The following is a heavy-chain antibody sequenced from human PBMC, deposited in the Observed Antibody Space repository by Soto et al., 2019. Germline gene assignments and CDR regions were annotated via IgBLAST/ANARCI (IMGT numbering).Heavy chain of an antibody. D-gene: IGHD6-13*01. J-gene: IGHJ5*02. CDR2: IIPIFGTA. CDR3: ARVSRDSSSWHANNWFDP. V-gene: IGHV1-69*12. Sequence: QVQLVQSGAEVKKPGSSVKVSCKASGGTFSSYAISWVRQAPGQGLEWMGGIIPIFGTANYAQKFQGRVTITADESTRTAYMELSRLRSEDTSVYYCARVSRDSSSWHANNWFDPWGQGTLVTVSS. CDR1: GGTFSSYA.